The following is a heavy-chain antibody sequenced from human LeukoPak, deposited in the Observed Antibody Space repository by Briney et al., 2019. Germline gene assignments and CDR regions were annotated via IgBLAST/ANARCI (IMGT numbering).Heavy chain of an antibody. CDR2: IYYSGST. D-gene: IGHD3-10*01. V-gene: IGHV4-59*01. J-gene: IGHJ4*02. CDR3: ARGGEAHFKTPFDY. CDR1: GGSISSYY. Sequence: KPSETLSLTCTVSGGSISSYYWSWIRQPPGKGLEWIGYIYYSGSTNYNPSLKSRVTISVDTSKNQFSLKLSSVTAADTAVYYCARGGEAHFKTPFDYWGQGTLVTVSS.